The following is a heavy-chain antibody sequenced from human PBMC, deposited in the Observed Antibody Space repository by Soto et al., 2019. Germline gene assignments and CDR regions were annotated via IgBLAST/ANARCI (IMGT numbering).Heavy chain of an antibody. J-gene: IGHJ5*02. V-gene: IGHV4-34*01. CDR1: GGSFSGYY. Sequence: PSETLSLTCAVYGGSFSGYYWSWIRQPPGKGLEWIGEINHSGSTNYNPSLKSRVTISVDTSKNQFSLKLSSVTAADTAVYYCARERWEDNWFDPWGQGTLVTVSS. CDR3: ARERWEDNWFDP. CDR2: INHSGST. D-gene: IGHD1-26*01.